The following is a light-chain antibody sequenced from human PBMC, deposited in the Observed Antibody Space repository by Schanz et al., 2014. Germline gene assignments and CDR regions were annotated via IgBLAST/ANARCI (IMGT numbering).Light chain of an antibody. Sequence: EIVLTQSPATLSLSPGERATLSCRASQSVGGNLAWYQQKPGQAPRLLIYDASKRATGTPARFSGSGAGTDFTLIISSLEPEDFAVYYCQQRSNWPRTFGPGTKVDIK. CDR2: DAS. J-gene: IGKJ3*01. V-gene: IGKV3-11*01. CDR1: QSVGGN. CDR3: QQRSNWPRT.